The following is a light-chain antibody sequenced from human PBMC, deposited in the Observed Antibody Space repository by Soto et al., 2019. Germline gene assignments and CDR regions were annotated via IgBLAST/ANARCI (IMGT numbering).Light chain of an antibody. CDR3: QQADSFPPT. CDR2: TAS. Sequence: DIQMTQSPSSVSASVGDRVTITCRASQDISSWLAWYQQTPGKAPKLLIYTASRLQSGVPSRFSGSGSGTDFTLTISSLQPEDFATYFCQQADSFPPTFGQGTRLEMK. CDR1: QDISSW. V-gene: IGKV1-12*01. J-gene: IGKJ5*01.